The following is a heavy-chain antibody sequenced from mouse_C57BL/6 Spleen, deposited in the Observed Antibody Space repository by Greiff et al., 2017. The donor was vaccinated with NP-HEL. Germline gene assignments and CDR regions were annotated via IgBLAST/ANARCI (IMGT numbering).Heavy chain of an antibody. CDR1: GYTFTSYG. CDR2: IYPRSGNT. V-gene: IGHV1-81*01. CDR3: ARYSYDYDGGYFDV. D-gene: IGHD2-4*01. J-gene: IGHJ1*03. Sequence: QVQLKQSGAELARPGASVKLSCKASGYTFTSYGISWVKQRTGQGLEWIGEIYPRSGNTYYNEKFKGKATLTADKSSSTAYMELRSLTSEDSAVYFCARYSYDYDGGYFDVWGTGTTVTVSS.